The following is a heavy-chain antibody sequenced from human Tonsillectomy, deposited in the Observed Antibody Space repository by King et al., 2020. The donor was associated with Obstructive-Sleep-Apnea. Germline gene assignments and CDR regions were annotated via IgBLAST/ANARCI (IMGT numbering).Heavy chain of an antibody. J-gene: IGHJ6*04. CDR3: AKKPWLVPDYFGMDV. CDR2: ISYDGSNK. Sequence: VQLVESGGGVVQPGRSLRLSCAASGFTFSGYGMHWVRQAPGKGLEWVALISYDGSNKYYADSVKGRFTISRDNSKNTLYLQMNSLRAEDTAVYNCAKKPWLVPDYFGMDVWGEGTTVTVSS. D-gene: IGHD6-19*01. CDR1: GFTFSGYG. V-gene: IGHV3-30*18.